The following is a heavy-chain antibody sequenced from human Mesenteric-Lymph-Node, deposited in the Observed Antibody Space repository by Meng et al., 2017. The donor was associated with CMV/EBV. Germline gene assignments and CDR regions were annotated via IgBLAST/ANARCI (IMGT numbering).Heavy chain of an antibody. CDR2: ISSSSSYI. CDR3: ARETGYCSSTRCGMDV. J-gene: IGHJ6*02. CDR1: GFTFSSYS. D-gene: IGHD2-2*01. Sequence: GESLKISCAASGFTFSSYSMNWVRQAPGKGLEWVSSISSSSSYIYYADSVKGRFTISRDNAKNSLYLQMNSLRAEDTAVYYCARETGYCSSTRCGMDVWGQGTTVTVSS. V-gene: IGHV3-21*01.